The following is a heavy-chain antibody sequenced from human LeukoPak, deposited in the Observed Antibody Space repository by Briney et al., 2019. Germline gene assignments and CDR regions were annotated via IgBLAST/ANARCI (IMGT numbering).Heavy chain of an antibody. J-gene: IGHJ4*02. D-gene: IGHD3-22*01. CDR1: GGSISSGTYY. CDR2: IYTSGST. Sequence: PSETLSLTCTVSGGSISSGTYYWSWIRQPAGKGLEWIGRIYTSGSTNYNPSLKSRVTMSVDTSKNQFSLKLSSVTAADTAVYYCARTGVYYDSSGYGFWGQGTLVTVSS. CDR3: ARTGVYYDSSGYGF. V-gene: IGHV4-61*02.